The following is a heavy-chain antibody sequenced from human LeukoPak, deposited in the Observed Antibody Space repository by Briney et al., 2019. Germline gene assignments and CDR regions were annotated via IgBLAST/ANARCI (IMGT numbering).Heavy chain of an antibody. CDR3: ARQRYSGSYSSY. Sequence: SETLSLTCTVSGGSISSSRYYWGWIRQPPGKGLERIGSIYYSGSTYYNPSLKSRVTISVDTSKNQFSLKLSSVTAADTAVYYCARQRYSGSYSSYWGQGTLVTVSS. J-gene: IGHJ4*02. CDR2: IYYSGST. V-gene: IGHV4-39*01. D-gene: IGHD1-26*01. CDR1: GGSISSSRYY.